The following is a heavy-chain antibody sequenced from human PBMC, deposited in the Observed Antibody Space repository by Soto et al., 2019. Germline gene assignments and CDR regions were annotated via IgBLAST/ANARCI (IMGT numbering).Heavy chain of an antibody. CDR2: IIPIFATP. D-gene: IGHD3-3*02. V-gene: IGHV1-69*12. Sequence: QVQLVQSGAEVKKPGSSVTVSCKASGGTFGNSAISWVRQAPAQGLEWMGGIIPIFATPDYAQKFQGRVRITADECTSTAYMELTSLRSEDTAVYYCARDKDRQQLGGNYYYGIDVWSHGTTVTVSS. CDR1: GGTFGNSA. CDR3: ARDKDRQQLGGNYYYGIDV. J-gene: IGHJ6*02.